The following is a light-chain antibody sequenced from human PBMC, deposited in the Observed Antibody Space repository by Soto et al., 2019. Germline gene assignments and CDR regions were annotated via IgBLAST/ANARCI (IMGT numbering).Light chain of an antibody. CDR1: QGINTY. Sequence: EVVLTQSPATLSSSPGESVTLSCRASQGINTYLAWYQQKPGQAPRLLIYDASYRAAGIPSRFSGSGSGTDFTLTISSLEPADFAIYHCQQRSNWPLTFGGGTEVEI. CDR3: QQRSNWPLT. V-gene: IGKV3-11*01. CDR2: DAS. J-gene: IGKJ4*01.